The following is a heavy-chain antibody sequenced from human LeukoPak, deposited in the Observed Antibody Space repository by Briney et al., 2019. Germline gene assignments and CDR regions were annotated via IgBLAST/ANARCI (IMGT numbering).Heavy chain of an antibody. CDR1: GFTFKNYA. CDR2: ISGSGRGDST. Sequence: GGSLRLSCAVSGFTFKNYAMSWVRQAPGKGLEWVSAISGSGRGDSTYYAASVKGRFTISRDNSKNTLYLQMNSLRAEDTAVYSCAKEGHSVVGDTITYWGQGTPVTVSS. D-gene: IGHD1-26*01. J-gene: IGHJ4*02. CDR3: AKEGHSVVGDTITY. V-gene: IGHV3-23*01.